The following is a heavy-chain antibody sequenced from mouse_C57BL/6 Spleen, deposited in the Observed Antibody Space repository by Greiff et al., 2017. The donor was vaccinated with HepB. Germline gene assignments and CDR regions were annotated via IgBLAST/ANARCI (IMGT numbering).Heavy chain of an antibody. CDR2: IDPETGGT. J-gene: IGHJ1*03. CDR1: GYTFTDYE. CDR3: TIRSYYYGSSYWYFDV. D-gene: IGHD1-1*01. Sequence: VQGVESGAELVRPGASVTLSCKASGYTFTDYEMHWVKQTPVHGLEWIGAIDPETGGTAYNQKFKGKAILTADKSSSTAYMELRSLTSEDSAVYYCTIRSYYYGSSYWYFDVWGTGTTVTVSS. V-gene: IGHV1-15*01.